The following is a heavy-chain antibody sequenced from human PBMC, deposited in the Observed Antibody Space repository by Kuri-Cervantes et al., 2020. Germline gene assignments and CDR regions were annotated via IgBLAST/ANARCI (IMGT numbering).Heavy chain of an antibody. V-gene: IGHV1-18*01. CDR2: ISAYNGNT. CDR1: GYTFTSYG. Sequence: ASVKVSCKASGYTFTSYGISWVRQAPGQGLEWMGWISAYNGNTNYAQKLQGRVTMTTDTSTSTAYMGLRSLRSDDTAVYYCARDGGRLGSGWYIGADLLDYWGQGTLVTVSS. J-gene: IGHJ4*02. CDR3: ARDGGRLGSGWYIGADLLDY. D-gene: IGHD6-19*01.